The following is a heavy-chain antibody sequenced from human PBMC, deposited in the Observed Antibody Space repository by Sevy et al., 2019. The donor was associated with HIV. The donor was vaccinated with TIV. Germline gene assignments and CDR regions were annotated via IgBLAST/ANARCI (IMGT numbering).Heavy chain of an antibody. CDR3: ARGGIVVASTFDY. CDR1: GGSISSYY. D-gene: IGHD1-26*01. J-gene: IGHJ4*02. V-gene: IGHV4-59*01. CDR2: IYYSGST. Sequence: SETLSLTCTVSGGSISSYYWSWIRQPPGKGLGWVGYIYYSGSTNYNPSLKSRVTISVDTSKNQFSLKLSSVTAADTAVYYCARGGIVVASTFDYWGQGTLVTVSS.